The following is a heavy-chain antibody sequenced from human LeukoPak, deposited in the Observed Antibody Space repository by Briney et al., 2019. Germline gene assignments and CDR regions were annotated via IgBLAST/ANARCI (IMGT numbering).Heavy chain of an antibody. D-gene: IGHD3-10*01. V-gene: IGHV2-5*02. CDR2: IYWDDVK. CDR3: AHKEYYALGSLGDSFDY. J-gene: IGHJ4*02. CDR1: GFSLSTSGVG. Sequence: SGPTLVKPTQTLTLTCTFSGFSLSTSGVGVGWIRQPPGKALAWLAVIYWDDVKRHSPSLKSRLTITKDTSKNQVVLTMPNMDSVDTATYYCAHKEYYALGSLGDSFDYWGQGTLVTVSS.